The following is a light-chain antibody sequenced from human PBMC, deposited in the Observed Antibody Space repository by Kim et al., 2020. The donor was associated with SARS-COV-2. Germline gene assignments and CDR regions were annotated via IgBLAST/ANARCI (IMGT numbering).Light chain of an antibody. Sequence: LAPGERATLSLVARQSVSISYLAWYQQQPGQAPWLLIYGASSRATGIPDRFSGSGSGTAFTLTISRLEPEDFAVYYCQQYGDSTRTFGQGTKLEI. CDR2: GAS. CDR3: QQYGDSTRT. V-gene: IGKV3-20*01. CDR1: QSVSISY. J-gene: IGKJ2*01.